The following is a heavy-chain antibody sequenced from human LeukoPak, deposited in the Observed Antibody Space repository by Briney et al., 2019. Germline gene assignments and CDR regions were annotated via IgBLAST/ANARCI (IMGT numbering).Heavy chain of an antibody. CDR1: GFTFSSYS. V-gene: IGHV3-21*01. D-gene: IGHD3-10*01. CDR2: ISSSSSYI. CDR3: ARDTYYYGSGSSFGY. Sequence: GGSLRLSCAASGFTFSSYSMNWVRQAPGKGLEWVSSISSSSSYIYYADSVKGRFTISRDNAKNSLYLQTNSLRAEDTAVYYCARDTYYYGSGSSFGYWGQGTLVTVSS. J-gene: IGHJ4*02.